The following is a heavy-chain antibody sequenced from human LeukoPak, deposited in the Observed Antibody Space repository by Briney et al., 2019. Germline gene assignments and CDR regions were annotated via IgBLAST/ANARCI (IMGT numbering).Heavy chain of an antibody. CDR1: GGSISSYY. V-gene: IGHV4-59*01. D-gene: IGHD2-21*02. CDR2: IYYSGST. Sequence: SETLSLTCTVSGGSISSYYWSWVRQPPGKGLEWIGYIYYSGSTNYNPSLKSRVTISVATSKNQFSLKLSSVTAADTAVYYCARSFCGGDCYHLYYFDYWGQGTLVTVSS. CDR3: ARSFCGGDCYHLYYFDY. J-gene: IGHJ4*02.